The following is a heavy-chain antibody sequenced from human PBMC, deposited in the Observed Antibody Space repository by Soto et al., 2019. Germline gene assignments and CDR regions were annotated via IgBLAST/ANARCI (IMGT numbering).Heavy chain of an antibody. CDR1: GGTFSSYA. V-gene: IGHV1-69*13. CDR3: ARSGVDTAMVRLGYYYYYGMDV. Sequence: GASVKVSCKASGGTFSSYAISWVRQAPGQGLEWMGGIIPIFGTANYAQKFQGRVTITADESTSTAYMELSSLRSEDTAVYYCARSGVDTAMVRLGYYYYYGMDVWGQGTTVTVSS. CDR2: IIPIFGTA. D-gene: IGHD5-18*01. J-gene: IGHJ6*02.